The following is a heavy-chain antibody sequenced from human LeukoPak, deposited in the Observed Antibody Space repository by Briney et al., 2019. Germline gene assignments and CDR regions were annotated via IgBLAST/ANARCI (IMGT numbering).Heavy chain of an antibody. Sequence: GGSLRLSCAASGFTFSSNWMSWVRQAPGKGLEWVANIKQDGSEKNYVDSVEGRFTISRDNAKNSLYLQMNSLRAEDTAVYYCAKAGNGFGYWGQGALVTVSS. D-gene: IGHD2-8*01. V-gene: IGHV3-7*01. CDR2: IKQDGSEK. CDR3: AKAGNGFGY. CDR1: GFTFSSNW. J-gene: IGHJ4*02.